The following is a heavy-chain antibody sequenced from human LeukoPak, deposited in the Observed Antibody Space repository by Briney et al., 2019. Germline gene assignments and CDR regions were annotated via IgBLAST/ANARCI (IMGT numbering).Heavy chain of an antibody. D-gene: IGHD6-6*01. Sequence: PGGSLSLSCAASGFTFRNYAMSWVRQAPGKGLEWVSTISGSGGSTYYADSVKGRFTISRDNSKNTLYLQMNSLRDEDTAVYYCASGRGIENSSPLDYWGQGTLVTVSS. CDR1: GFTFRNYA. CDR2: ISGSGGST. V-gene: IGHV3-23*01. J-gene: IGHJ4*02. CDR3: ASGRGIENSSPLDY.